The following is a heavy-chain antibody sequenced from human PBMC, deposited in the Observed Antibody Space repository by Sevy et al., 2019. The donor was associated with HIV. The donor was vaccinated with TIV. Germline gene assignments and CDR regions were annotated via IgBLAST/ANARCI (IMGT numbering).Heavy chain of an antibody. D-gene: IGHD3-22*01. V-gene: IGHV3-33*01. CDR2: IWYDGSSK. CDR1: GFSFSNYG. CDR3: ARCADYFDSSGANFEY. Sequence: GGSLRLSCAASGFSFSNYGMHWVRQAPGKGLERVALIWYDGSSKYYADSVKGRLTISRDNSKNTLSLQMNSLRAEDTAVYYCARCADYFDSSGANFEYWGQGTLVSVSS. J-gene: IGHJ4*02.